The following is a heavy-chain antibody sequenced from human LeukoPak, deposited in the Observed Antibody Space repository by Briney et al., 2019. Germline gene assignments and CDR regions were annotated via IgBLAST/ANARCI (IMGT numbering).Heavy chain of an antibody. Sequence: SQTLSLTCALSGDSVSSNSVTWNWIRQSPSRGLEWLGRTYYRSTWYNDYAVSVRGRITVNPDTSKNQFSLHLNSVTPEDTAVYYCARRLTQYDCFDPWGQGILVTVSS. CDR1: GDSVSSNSVT. CDR3: ARRLTQYDCFDP. D-gene: IGHD2-2*01. V-gene: IGHV6-1*01. J-gene: IGHJ5*02. CDR2: TYYRSTWYN.